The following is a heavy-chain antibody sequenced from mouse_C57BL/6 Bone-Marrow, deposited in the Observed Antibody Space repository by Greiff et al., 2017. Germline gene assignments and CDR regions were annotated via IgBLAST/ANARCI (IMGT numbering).Heavy chain of an antibody. D-gene: IGHD2-5*01. J-gene: IGHJ4*01. CDR2: IDPENGDT. CDR3: TTCTIVTRMDY. Sequence: DVQLQESGAELVRPGASVKLSCTASGFNIKDDYMHWVKQRPEQGLEWIGWIDPENGDTEYASKFQGKATITADTSSNTAYLQLSSLTSEDTAVYYCTTCTIVTRMDYWGQGTSVTVSS. V-gene: IGHV14-4*01. CDR1: GFNIKDDY.